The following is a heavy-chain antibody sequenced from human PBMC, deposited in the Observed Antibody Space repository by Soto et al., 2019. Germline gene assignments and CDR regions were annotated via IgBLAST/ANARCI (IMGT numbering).Heavy chain of an antibody. J-gene: IGHJ3*02. V-gene: IGHV1-69*01. CDR1: GGTFSSYA. Sequence: QVQLVQSGAEVKKPGSSVKVSCKASGGTFSSYAISWVQQAPGQGLEWMGGIIPIFGTANYAQKFQGRVTITADESTSTAYMELSSLRSEDTAVYYCARDLGYYYDSSGYTPIDIWGQGTMVTVSS. CDR2: IIPIFGTA. D-gene: IGHD3-22*01. CDR3: ARDLGYYYDSSGYTPIDI.